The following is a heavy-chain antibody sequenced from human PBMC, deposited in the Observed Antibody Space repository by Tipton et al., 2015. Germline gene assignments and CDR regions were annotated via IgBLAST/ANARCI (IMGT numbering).Heavy chain of an antibody. CDR2: IDWNGGRT. V-gene: IGHV3-20*04. J-gene: IGHJ4*02. D-gene: IGHD6-13*01. CDR1: GFTFSRYN. CDR3: AREGSSWYFGVY. Sequence: SLRLSCAASGFTFSRYNMNWVRQAPGKGLEWVAGIDWNGGRTGYADSVKGRFIISRDNAQNSLFLQMNSLTAEDTAFHYCAREGSSWYFGVYWGQGTLVSVSS.